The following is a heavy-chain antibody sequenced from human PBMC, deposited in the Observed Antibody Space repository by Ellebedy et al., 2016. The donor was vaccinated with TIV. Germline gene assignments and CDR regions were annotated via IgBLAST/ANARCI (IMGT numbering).Heavy chain of an antibody. J-gene: IGHJ4*02. Sequence: SETLSLXXTVSGGSISTGYFWGWIRQPPGKGLEYIGIISYSGTTYYNPSLKSRVTISVDTSKNQFSLKLSSVTAADTAVYYCARAATPSTPVDYWGQGTLVTVSS. CDR1: GGSISTGYF. V-gene: IGHV4-39*07. D-gene: IGHD2-15*01. CDR3: ARAATPSTPVDY. CDR2: ISYSGTT.